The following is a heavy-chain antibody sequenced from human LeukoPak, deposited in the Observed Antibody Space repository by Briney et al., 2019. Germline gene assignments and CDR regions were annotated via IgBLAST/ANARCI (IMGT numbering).Heavy chain of an antibody. CDR1: VGSLSSGSYY. D-gene: IGHD1-26*01. CDR2: IYTSGGT. Sequence: SQTLSLTCSVSVGSLSSGSYYWSWIRQPAGKGLEWIGRIYTSGGTNYNPSLKSRVTISVDTSKNPFSLKLSSVTAADKAVYYCARDLHIVGAILAFDIWGQGTMVTVSS. CDR3: ARDLHIVGAILAFDI. V-gene: IGHV4-61*02. J-gene: IGHJ3*02.